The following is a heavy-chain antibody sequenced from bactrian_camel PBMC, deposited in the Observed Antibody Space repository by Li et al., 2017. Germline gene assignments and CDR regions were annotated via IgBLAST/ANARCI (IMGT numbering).Heavy chain of an antibody. CDR2: IWYDGRRP. J-gene: IGHJ4*01. V-gene: IGHV3S6*01. Sequence: HVQLVESGGGLVQPGGSLVLSCLASGFGFEHYYMTWVRQAPGKGLEWVSGIWYDGRRPYYADSVKGRATISRDNAKSTIDLEMKSLKPEDTGTYYCAAGPTYAQCHLDRACYKFWGQGTQVTVS. CDR3: AAGPTYAQCHLDRACYKF. D-gene: IGHD7*01. CDR1: GFGFEHYY.